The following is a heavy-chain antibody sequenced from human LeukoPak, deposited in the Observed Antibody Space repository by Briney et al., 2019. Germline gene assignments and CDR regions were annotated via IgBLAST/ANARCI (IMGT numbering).Heavy chain of an antibody. V-gene: IGHV4-34*01. CDR3: ARGGFYCGDDCYVDY. J-gene: IGHJ4*02. CDR1: GGSLSYYY. CDR2: INRSGST. D-gene: IGHD2-21*02. Sequence: SETLSLTCAVYGGSLSYYYWSWIRQTPEKGLEWIGEINRSGSTNYNPSLKSRVSISVNTSKNQFSLKLSSVTAADTAVYYCARGGFYCGDDCYVDYWGQGTLVTVSS.